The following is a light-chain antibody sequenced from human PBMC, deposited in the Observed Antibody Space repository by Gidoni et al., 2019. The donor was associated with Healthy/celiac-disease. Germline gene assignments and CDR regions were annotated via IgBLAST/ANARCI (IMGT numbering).Light chain of an antibody. CDR2: GAS. Sequence: EIVMKQSPATLSVSTGERATLSCSASQSVSSNLAWYQQQPGPAPRLLIYGASTRPTGIPARFSGSGSGTEFTLTISSLQSEDFAVYYCQQYNNWPPWTFGQGTKVEIK. V-gene: IGKV3-15*01. J-gene: IGKJ1*01. CDR1: QSVSSN. CDR3: QQYNNWPPWT.